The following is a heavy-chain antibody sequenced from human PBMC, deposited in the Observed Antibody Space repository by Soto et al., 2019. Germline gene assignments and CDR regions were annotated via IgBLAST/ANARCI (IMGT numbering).Heavy chain of an antibody. CDR2: LYLDDDQ. Sequence: QVTLKESGPTLVKPTQTLTLTCTVSGLSLRTTGVGVGWVRQPPGKALEWLALLYLDDDQRYSPSLRSRLTIAKDISEKQVVLTMTNMDTVDSATYYCVQSRCGVDCLKIYSSHAYNGLDVWGQGTTVTVSS. V-gene: IGHV2-5*02. CDR1: GLSLRTTGVG. CDR3: VQSRCGVDCLKIYSSHAYNGLDV. D-gene: IGHD2-21*02. J-gene: IGHJ6*02.